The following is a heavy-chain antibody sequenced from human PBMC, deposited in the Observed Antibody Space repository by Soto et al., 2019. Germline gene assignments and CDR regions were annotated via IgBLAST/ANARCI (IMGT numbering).Heavy chain of an antibody. CDR3: AKEGRSGWYYFVY. V-gene: IGHV3-30*18. CDR1: GFTFSDYG. Sequence: QVQLVESGGGVVQPGRSLRLSCAASGFTFSDYGMHWVRQAPGKGLEWVAVISYAGSNTYYADSVKGRFTVSRDNSKNTLYLQMNSLRPEDTAVYYCAKEGRSGWYYFVYWGQGTLVTVSS. CDR2: ISYAGSNT. J-gene: IGHJ4*02. D-gene: IGHD3-3*01.